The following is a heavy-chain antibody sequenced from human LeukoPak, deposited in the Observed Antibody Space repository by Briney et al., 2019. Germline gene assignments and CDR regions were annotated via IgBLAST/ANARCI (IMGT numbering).Heavy chain of an antibody. CDR1: GGTFSSYA. Sequence: SVKVSCKASGGTFSSYAISWVRQAPGQGLEWMGGIIPIFGTANYAQKFQGRVTITADESTSTAYMELSSLRSEDTAVYYCATAEYSSSSRAYYFDYWGQGTLVTVSS. D-gene: IGHD6-6*01. CDR2: IIPIFGTA. V-gene: IGHV1-69*01. J-gene: IGHJ4*02. CDR3: ATAEYSSSSRAYYFDY.